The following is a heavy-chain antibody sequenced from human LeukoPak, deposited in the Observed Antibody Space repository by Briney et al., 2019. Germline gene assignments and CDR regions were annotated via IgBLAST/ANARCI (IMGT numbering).Heavy chain of an antibody. CDR1: GFTFSSYS. V-gene: IGHV3-21*01. J-gene: IGHJ4*02. D-gene: IGHD3-3*01. CDR3: ARGGEYDFWSGYLVYFDY. Sequence: GGSLRLSCAASGFTFSSYSMNWVRQAPGKGLEWVSSISSSSSYIYYADSVKGRFTISRDNAKNSLYLQMNSLRAEDTAVYYCARGGEYDFWSGYLVYFDYWGQGTLVTVSS. CDR2: ISSSSSYI.